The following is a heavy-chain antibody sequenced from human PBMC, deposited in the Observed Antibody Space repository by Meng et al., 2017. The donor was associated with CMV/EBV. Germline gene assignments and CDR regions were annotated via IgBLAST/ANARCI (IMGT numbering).Heavy chain of an antibody. J-gene: IGHJ6*02. V-gene: IGHV1-69*02. D-gene: IGHD1-26*01. CDR1: GGTFSSYT. Sequence: SVKVSCKASGGTFSSYTISWVRQAPGQGLEWMGRIIPILGIANYAQKFQGRVTITADKSTSTAYMELSSLRSEDTAVYYCCRELLPYPARYYHYDMDVWGQETTVTVSS. CDR3: CRELLPYPARYYHYDMDV. CDR2: IIPILGIA.